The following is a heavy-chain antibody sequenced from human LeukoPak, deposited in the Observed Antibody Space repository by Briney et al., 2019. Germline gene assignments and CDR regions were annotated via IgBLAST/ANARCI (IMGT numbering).Heavy chain of an antibody. D-gene: IGHD2-21*02. CDR1: GFXFSSHG. Sequence: PGRSLRLSCAASGFXFSSHGIHWVRQAPGKGLKWVAVLWYDGRTKYYAESVKGRFTISRDNSKNTLYLQMNSLRAEDTAVYYCARDYCGGDCYVDYWGQGTLVTVSS. V-gene: IGHV3-33*01. CDR3: ARDYCGGDCYVDY. J-gene: IGHJ4*02. CDR2: LWYDGRTK.